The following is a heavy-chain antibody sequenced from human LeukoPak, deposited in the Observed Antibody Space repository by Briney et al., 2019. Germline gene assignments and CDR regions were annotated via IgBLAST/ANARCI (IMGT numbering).Heavy chain of an antibody. V-gene: IGHV3-11*03. Sequence: PGGSLRLSCAASGFTFSDYYMSWIRQAPGKGLEWVSYISSSSSFTNYADSVKGRFTISRDNAKNSLYLQMNSLTSDDTAVYYCARHGSGSSFDYWGQGTLVTVSS. CDR3: ARHGSGSSFDY. CDR2: ISSSSSFT. D-gene: IGHD5-12*01. J-gene: IGHJ4*02. CDR1: GFTFSDYY.